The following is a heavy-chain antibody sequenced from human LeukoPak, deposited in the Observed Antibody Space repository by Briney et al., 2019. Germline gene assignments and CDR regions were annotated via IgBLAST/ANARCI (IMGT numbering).Heavy chain of an antibody. CDR2: IYTSGST. CDR1: GASVSSFY. V-gene: IGHV4-4*07. CDR3: ARTALITMVRGVIKGAFDI. J-gene: IGHJ3*02. D-gene: IGHD3-10*01. Sequence: SETLSLTCTVSGASVSSFYWSWIRQPPGKGLEWIGRIYTSGSTNYNPSLKSRVTMSVDTSKNQFSLKLSSVTAADTAVYYCARTALITMVRGVIKGAFDIWGQGTMVTVSS.